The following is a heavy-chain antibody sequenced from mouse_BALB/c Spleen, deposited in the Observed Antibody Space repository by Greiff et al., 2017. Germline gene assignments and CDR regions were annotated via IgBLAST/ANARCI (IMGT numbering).Heavy chain of an antibody. D-gene: IGHD2-4*01. CDR3: AAYDYSYAMDY. CDR1: GYTFTDYY. Sequence: LQQSGAELARPGASVKLSSKASGYTFTDYYINWVKQRTGQGLEWIGEIYPGSGNTYYNEKFKGKARLTADKSSSTAYMQLSSLTSEDSAVYFCAAYDYSYAMDYWGQGTSVTVSS. CDR2: IYPGSGNT. V-gene: IGHV1-77*01. J-gene: IGHJ4*01.